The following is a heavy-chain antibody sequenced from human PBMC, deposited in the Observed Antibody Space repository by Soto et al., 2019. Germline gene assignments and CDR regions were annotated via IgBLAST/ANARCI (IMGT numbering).Heavy chain of an antibody. CDR2: ISGSGGST. Sequence: AGGSLRLSCAASGFTFSSYAMSWVRQAPGKGLEWVSAISGSGGSTYYADSVKGRFTISRDNSKNTLYLQMNSLRAEDTAVYYCAKTPYYYDSSGFSAEYFQHWGQGTLVTVSS. CDR3: AKTPYYYDSSGFSAEYFQH. V-gene: IGHV3-23*01. D-gene: IGHD3-22*01. CDR1: GFTFSSYA. J-gene: IGHJ1*01.